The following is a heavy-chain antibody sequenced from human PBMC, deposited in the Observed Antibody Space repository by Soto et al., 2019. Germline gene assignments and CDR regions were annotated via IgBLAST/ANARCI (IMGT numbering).Heavy chain of an antibody. CDR2: IIPMFGTA. CDR1: GGTFSTYG. Sequence: ASVKVSCKASGGTFSTYGISWVRQAPGQGLEWMGGIIPMFGTANYAQKFQGRVTITADESTSTAFMELSSLRSEDTAVYYCARAWAVAGTYYYYGMDVWGQGTTVTVSS. CDR3: ARAWAVAGTYYYYGMDV. J-gene: IGHJ6*02. V-gene: IGHV1-69*13. D-gene: IGHD6-13*01.